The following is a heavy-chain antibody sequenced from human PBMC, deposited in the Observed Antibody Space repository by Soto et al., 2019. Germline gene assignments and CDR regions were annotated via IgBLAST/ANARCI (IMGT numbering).Heavy chain of an antibody. CDR2: IIPILGIA. CDR1: GGTFSSYT. Sequence: SVKVSCKASGGTFSSYTISWVRQAPGRGLEWMGRIIPILGIANYAQKFQGRVTITADKSTSTAYMELSSLRSEDTAVYYCTIFGVVNLDYWGQGTLVTVSS. D-gene: IGHD3-3*02. V-gene: IGHV1-69*02. J-gene: IGHJ4*02. CDR3: TIFGVVNLDY.